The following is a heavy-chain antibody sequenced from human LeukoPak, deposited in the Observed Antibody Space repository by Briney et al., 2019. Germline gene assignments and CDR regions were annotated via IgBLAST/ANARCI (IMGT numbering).Heavy chain of an antibody. J-gene: IGHJ4*02. CDR3: AKGTTVTTDYFDY. CDR2: ISWNSGSI. V-gene: IGHV3-9*01. D-gene: IGHD4-17*01. Sequence: GRSLRLSCAASGFTFDDYAMHWVRHAPGKGLEWVSGISWNSGSIGYADSAKGRFTISRDNAKNSLYLQMNSLRAEDTALYYCAKGTTVTTDYFDYWGQGTLVTVSS. CDR1: GFTFDDYA.